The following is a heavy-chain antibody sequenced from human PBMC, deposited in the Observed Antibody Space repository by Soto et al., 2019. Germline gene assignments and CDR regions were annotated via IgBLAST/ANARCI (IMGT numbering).Heavy chain of an antibody. D-gene: IGHD1-26*01. V-gene: IGHV4-31*03. J-gene: IGHJ5*02. CDR3: ARASISRCVDRSCPAWFDP. CDR1: VGSISNANYY. CDR2: IYYTWTT. Sequence: SETLPLTCTVSVGSISNANYYFSWIRHHPGKGLEWICYIYYTWTTYYSPSREGRVAISVDTSQNQFSLKLGSVTAADTAVYCCARASISRCVDRSCPAWFDPWGQGTLVT.